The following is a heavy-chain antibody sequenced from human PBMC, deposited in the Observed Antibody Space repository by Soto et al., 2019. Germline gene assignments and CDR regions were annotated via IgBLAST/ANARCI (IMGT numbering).Heavy chain of an antibody. CDR3: ARPAVNDLDADSSAFDI. CDR1: GGTFSSQT. V-gene: IGHV1-69*02. CDR2: VIPIIGEG. J-gene: IGHJ3*02. D-gene: IGHD1-1*01. Sequence: QVQLVQSGAEVKEPGSSVKVSCKVSGGTFSSQTINWVRQVPGQGLEWMGSVIPIIGEGKYAQSFLGRVTITADRPTSTAYMELSSLRSEETAVYYCARPAVNDLDADSSAFDIWGQGTMVTVSS.